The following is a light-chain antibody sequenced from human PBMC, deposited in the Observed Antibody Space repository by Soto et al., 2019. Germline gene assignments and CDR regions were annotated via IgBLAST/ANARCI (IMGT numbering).Light chain of an antibody. J-gene: IGKJ5*01. Sequence: EIVLTQSPATLSLSPGERATLSCMASQSVSSYLAWYQQKPGQAPRLLIYDASNRATGIPARFSGSGSVTDFTRTISSLEPEDFAVYAWQQRSNWPRGITFGQGTRLEIK. CDR1: QSVSSY. V-gene: IGKV3-11*01. CDR3: QQRSNWPRGIT. CDR2: DAS.